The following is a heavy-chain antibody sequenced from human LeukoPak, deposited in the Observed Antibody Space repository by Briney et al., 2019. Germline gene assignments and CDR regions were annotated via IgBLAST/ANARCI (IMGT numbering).Heavy chain of an antibody. CDR3: ASRSGRRWLPYFDY. CDR1: GFIFSSYG. D-gene: IGHD1-26*01. Sequence: GGSLRLSCAASGFIFSSYGMSWVRQAPGKGLEWVSSISGSGGSTYYADSVKGRFTISRDNSKNTLYLQMNSLRAEDTAVYYCASRSGRRWLPYFDYWGQGTLVTVSS. J-gene: IGHJ4*02. CDR2: ISGSGGST. V-gene: IGHV3-23*01.